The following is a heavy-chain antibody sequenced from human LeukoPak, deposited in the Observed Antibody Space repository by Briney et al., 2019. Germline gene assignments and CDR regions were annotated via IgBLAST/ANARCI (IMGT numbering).Heavy chain of an antibody. CDR1: GGSVSSGSYY. D-gene: IGHD2-2*02. CDR3: ARGRVVVPAAISFYYYYYGMDV. Sequence: SETLSLTCTVSGGSVSSGSYYWSWIRQPPGKGLEWIGEINHSGSTNYNPSLKSRVTISVDTSKNQFSLKLSSVTAADTAVYYCARGRVVVPAAISFYYYYYGMDVWGQGTTVTVSS. V-gene: IGHV4-61*01. CDR2: INHSGST. J-gene: IGHJ6*02.